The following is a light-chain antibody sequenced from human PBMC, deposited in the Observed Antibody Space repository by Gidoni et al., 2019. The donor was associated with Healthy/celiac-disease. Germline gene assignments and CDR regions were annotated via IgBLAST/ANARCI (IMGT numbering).Light chain of an antibody. J-gene: IGKJ4*01. CDR2: AAS. V-gene: IGKV1-17*03. Sequence: DIQMTQSPSAMSASVGDRVTITCRASQGISNYLAWFQQKPGKVPKRLIYAASSLQNSLPQSTACSLKILQLITLQHNSYPLTFGGGTKVEIK. CDR1: QGISNY. CDR3: LQHNSYPLT.